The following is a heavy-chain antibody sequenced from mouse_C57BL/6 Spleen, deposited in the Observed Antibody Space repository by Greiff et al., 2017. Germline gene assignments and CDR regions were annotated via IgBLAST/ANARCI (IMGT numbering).Heavy chain of an antibody. V-gene: IGHV1-66*01. J-gene: IGHJ1*03. D-gene: IGHD1-1*01. Sequence: VQLQQSGPELVKPGASVKISCTASGYSFTSYYIHWVKQRPGQGLEWIGWIYPGSGNTKYHETFKGQATLSADTSSSTDYMQIISLTSEDSAVYYCARSAYYYSRSDYWYFDVWGTGTMVTVSS. CDR1: GYSFTSYY. CDR3: ARSAYYYSRSDYWYFDV. CDR2: IYPGSGNT.